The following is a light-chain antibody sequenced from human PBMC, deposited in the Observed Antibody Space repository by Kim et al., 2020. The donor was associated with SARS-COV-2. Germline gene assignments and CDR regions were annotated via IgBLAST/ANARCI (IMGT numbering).Light chain of an antibody. CDR1: QSVSNTY. CDR3: QQYGSSPLLT. V-gene: IGKV3-20*01. J-gene: IGKJ5*01. Sequence: PGERAILSCRASQSVSNTYLAWYQQKLGQAPTLLIYGASSRATGIPDRFSGSGSETDFTLTISRLEPEDFAVYYCQQYGSSPLLTFGQGTRLEIK. CDR2: GAS.